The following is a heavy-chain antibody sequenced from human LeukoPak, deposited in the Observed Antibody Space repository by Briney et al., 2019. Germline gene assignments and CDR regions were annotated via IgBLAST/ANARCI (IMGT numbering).Heavy chain of an antibody. CDR3: ARDQRGKAAAGDNY. CDR2: INHSGST. V-gene: IGHV4-34*01. J-gene: IGHJ4*02. CDR1: GGSSSGYY. Sequence: SETLSLTCAVYGGSSSGYYWSWIRQPPGKGLEWIGEINHSGSTNYNPSLKSRVTISVDTSKNQFSLKLSSVTAADTAVYYCARDQRGKAAAGDNYWGQGTRVTVSS. D-gene: IGHD6-13*01.